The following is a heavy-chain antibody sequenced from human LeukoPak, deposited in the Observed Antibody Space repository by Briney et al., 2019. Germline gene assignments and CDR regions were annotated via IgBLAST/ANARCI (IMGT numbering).Heavy chain of an antibody. CDR1: GFTFSTYP. J-gene: IGHJ4*02. CDR3: ARVHDTTGYYHYFDS. CDR2: ISYHGSNE. V-gene: IGHV3-30*04. D-gene: IGHD3-9*01. Sequence: GGSLRLSCEASGFTFSTYPMHWVREAPDKGLKWVAMISYHGSNEYYADSVRGRFTISRDNSKNTLYLQMNNPRVEDTAIYYCARVHDTTGYYHYFDSWGQGTLVTVSS.